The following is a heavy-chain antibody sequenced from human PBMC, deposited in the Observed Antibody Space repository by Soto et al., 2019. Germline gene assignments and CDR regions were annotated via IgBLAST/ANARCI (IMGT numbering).Heavy chain of an antibody. CDR1: GFTFISYA. V-gene: IGHV3-23*01. D-gene: IGHD6-19*01. Sequence: GALCLSCAASGFTFISYAMSWVRHAPGKGLEWVSSISGSGGSTYYADSVKGRFTISRDNYKNKLYLQMNSLRAEDTAVYYCAKERWLDAWGQGTLVTMSS. CDR3: AKERWLDA. J-gene: IGHJ5*02. CDR2: ISGSGGST.